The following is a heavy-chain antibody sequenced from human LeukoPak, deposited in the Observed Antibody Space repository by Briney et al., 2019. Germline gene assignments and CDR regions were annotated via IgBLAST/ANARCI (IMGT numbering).Heavy chain of an antibody. CDR3: ARSFLGDWYFDL. CDR1: GGSVSSGISY. J-gene: IGHJ2*01. Sequence: PSETLSLTCSVSGGSVSSGISYWSWIRQPPGEGLEWIAYISDSGGSDYNPSLRGRVTISLDTSKNQFSLRLTSVTAADTAVYYCARSFLGDWYFDLWGRGTLVTVSS. D-gene: IGHD1-26*01. V-gene: IGHV4-61*01. CDR2: ISDSGGS.